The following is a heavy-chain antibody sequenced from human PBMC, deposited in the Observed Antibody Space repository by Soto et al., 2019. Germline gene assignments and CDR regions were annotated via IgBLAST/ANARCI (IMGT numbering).Heavy chain of an antibody. V-gene: IGHV3-48*03. D-gene: IGHD2-2*01. CDR2: ISSSGSTI. CDR3: ASRGSSELDAFDI. J-gene: IGHJ3*02. Sequence: GSLRLSCAAXGFTFSSYEMNWVRQAPGKGLEWVSYISSSGSTIYYADSVKGRFTISRDNAKNSLYLQMNSLRAEDTAVYYCASRGSSELDAFDIWGQGTMVTVSS. CDR1: GFTFSSYE.